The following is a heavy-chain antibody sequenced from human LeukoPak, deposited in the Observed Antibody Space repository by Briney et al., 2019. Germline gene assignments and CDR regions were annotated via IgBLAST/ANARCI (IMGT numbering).Heavy chain of an antibody. Sequence: GGSLRLSCAASGFTFSSYAMHWVRQAPGKGLEWVAVISYDGSNKYYADSVKGRFTISRDNSKNTLYLQMNSLRAEDTAVYYCARSDWSTTHEFDYWGQGTLVTVSS. J-gene: IGHJ4*02. CDR1: GFTFSSYA. CDR2: ISYDGSNK. D-gene: IGHD1-26*01. CDR3: ARSDWSTTHEFDY. V-gene: IGHV3-30-3*01.